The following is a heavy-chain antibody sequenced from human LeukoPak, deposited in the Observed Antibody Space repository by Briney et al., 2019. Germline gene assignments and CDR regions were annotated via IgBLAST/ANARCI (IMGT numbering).Heavy chain of an antibody. D-gene: IGHD3-10*01. V-gene: IGHV4-30-2*01. J-gene: IGHJ4*02. CDR3: ATFYGSGNYYGSQTGSAADY. CDR1: GGSISRGGYS. Sequence: PSQTLSLTCAVSGGSISRGGYSWSWIRQPPGKGLEWIVYIYHSGSTYYNPSLKSRVTISVDTSKNQFSLKLSSVTAADTAVYYCATFYGSGNYYGSQTGSAADYWGQGTLVTVSS. CDR2: IYHSGST.